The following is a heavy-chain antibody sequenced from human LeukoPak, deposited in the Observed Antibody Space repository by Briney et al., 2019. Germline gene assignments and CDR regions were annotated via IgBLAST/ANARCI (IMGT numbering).Heavy chain of an antibody. CDR1: GGTFSSYA. Sequence: GASVKVSCKASGGTFSSYAISWVRQASGQGLEWMGGIIPIFGIANYAQKFQGRVTITADESTSTAYMELSSLRSEDTAVYYCASRYSGYRLGLDYWGQGTLVTVSS. CDR3: ASRYSGYRLGLDY. CDR2: IIPIFGIA. D-gene: IGHD3-22*01. J-gene: IGHJ4*02. V-gene: IGHV1-69*13.